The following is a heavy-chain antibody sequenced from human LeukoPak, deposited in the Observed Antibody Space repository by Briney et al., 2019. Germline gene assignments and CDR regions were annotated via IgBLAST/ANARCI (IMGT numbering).Heavy chain of an antibody. V-gene: IGHV1-2*02. CDR1: GGTFSSYA. D-gene: IGHD2-2*01. CDR3: ARDGFRLRYCSSTSCSESDY. J-gene: IGHJ4*02. CDR2: INPNSGGT. Sequence: GASVKVSCKASGGTFSSYAISWVRQAPGQGLEWMGWINPNSGGTNYAQKFQGRVTMTRDTSISTAYMELSRLRSDDTAVYYCARDGFRLRYCSSTSCSESDYWGQGTLVTVSS.